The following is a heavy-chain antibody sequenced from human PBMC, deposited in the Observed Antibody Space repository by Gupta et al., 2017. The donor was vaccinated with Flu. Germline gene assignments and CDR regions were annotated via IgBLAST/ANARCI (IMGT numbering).Heavy chain of an antibody. Sequence: QVQLVQSGAEVKKPGASVKVSCKASGYTFTSYYMLWVRQAPGKGLEWMGIINPSGGSTSYAQKFQGRVTMTRDTSTSTVYMELSSLKSEDTAVYYCARVKSAAWEPLDYWGQGTLVTVSS. CDR1: GYTFTSYY. CDR3: ARVKSAAWEPLDY. V-gene: IGHV1-46*01. J-gene: IGHJ4*02. CDR2: INPSGGST. D-gene: IGHD1-26*01.